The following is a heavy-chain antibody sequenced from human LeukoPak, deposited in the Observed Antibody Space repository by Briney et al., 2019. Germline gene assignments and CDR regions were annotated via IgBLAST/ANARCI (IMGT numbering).Heavy chain of an antibody. CDR1: GFTFSSYA. CDR3: AKDLVDMQLGTDY. J-gene: IGHJ4*02. V-gene: IGHV3-23*01. Sequence: GGSLRPSCAASGFTFSSYAMSWVRQAPGKGLEWVSAISGSGGSTYYADSVKGRFTISRDNSKNTLYLQMNSLRAEDTAVYYCAKDLVDMQLGTDYWGQGTLVTVSS. D-gene: IGHD6-6*01. CDR2: ISGSGGST.